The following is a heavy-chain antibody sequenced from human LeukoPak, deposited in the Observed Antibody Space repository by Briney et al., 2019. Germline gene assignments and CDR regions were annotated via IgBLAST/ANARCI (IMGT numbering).Heavy chain of an antibody. CDR2: ISSNGDNT. Sequence: QAGGSLRLSCSASGFTFGNSAFHWVRQTPGKRLEFVSAISSNGDNTYYADSVKGRFTISRDNSKNTLYLQMSSLRPEDTAVYYCARENDDGDFSLGYWGQGTLVTVSS. J-gene: IGHJ4*02. CDR3: ARENDDGDFSLGY. CDR1: GFTFGNSA. D-gene: IGHD4-17*01. V-gene: IGHV3-64D*06.